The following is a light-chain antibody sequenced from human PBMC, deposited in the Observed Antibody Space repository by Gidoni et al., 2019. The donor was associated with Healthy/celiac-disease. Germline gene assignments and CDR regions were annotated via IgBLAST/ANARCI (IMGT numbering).Light chain of an antibody. Sequence: MHVTQSPSTLSASVGDRVTITCRASQSISSWLAWYQQKPGKAPKLLIYKASSLESGGPSRFSGSGSGTEFTLTISSLQPDDFATYYCQQYNSYPLTFGQGTKVEIK. CDR2: KAS. V-gene: IGKV1-5*03. J-gene: IGKJ1*01. CDR3: QQYNSYPLT. CDR1: QSISSW.